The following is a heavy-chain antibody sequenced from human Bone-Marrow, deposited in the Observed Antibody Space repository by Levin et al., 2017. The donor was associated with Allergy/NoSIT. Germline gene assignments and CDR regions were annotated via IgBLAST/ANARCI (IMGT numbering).Heavy chain of an antibody. V-gene: IGHV3-30*18. D-gene: IGHD5-12*01. CDR1: GFTFSSHG. CDR3: AKVPYDYAPHYYYMDV. Sequence: QSGGSLRLSCAASGFTFSSHGMHWVRQAPGKGLEWVAVISYDGSNKYYADSVKGRFTISRDNSKNTLYLQMNSLRAEDTAVYYCAKVPYDYAPHYYYMDVWGKGTTVTVSS. J-gene: IGHJ6*03. CDR2: ISYDGSNK.